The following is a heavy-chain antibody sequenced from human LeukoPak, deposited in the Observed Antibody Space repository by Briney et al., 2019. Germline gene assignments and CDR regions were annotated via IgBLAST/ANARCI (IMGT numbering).Heavy chain of an antibody. D-gene: IGHD4-23*01. Sequence: GESLKISCKVSGYSFTNYWIGWVRQVPGRGPEWMGIINPGGYDTKYSPSFQGRVTISADSSITTAFLQWSSLNASDTAMYYCARLDYGSNSDWFDPWGQGTLVTVSS. V-gene: IGHV5-51*01. CDR2: INPGGYDT. CDR1: GYSFTNYW. J-gene: IGHJ5*02. CDR3: ARLDYGSNSDWFDP.